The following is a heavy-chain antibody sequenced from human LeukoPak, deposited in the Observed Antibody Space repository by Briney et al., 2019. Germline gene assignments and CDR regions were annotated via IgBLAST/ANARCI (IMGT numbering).Heavy chain of an antibody. D-gene: IGHD2-2*01. J-gene: IGHJ6*02. CDR1: GFTFSSYG. CDR3: AILGYCSSTSCYGTYGMDV. V-gene: IGHV3-33*01. Sequence: GGSLRLSCAASGFTFSSYGMHWVRQAPDKGLEWVAVIWYDGSNKYYADSVKGRFTISRDNSKNTLYLQMNSLRAEDTAVYYCAILGYCSSTSCYGTYGMDVWGQGTTVTVSS. CDR2: IWYDGSNK.